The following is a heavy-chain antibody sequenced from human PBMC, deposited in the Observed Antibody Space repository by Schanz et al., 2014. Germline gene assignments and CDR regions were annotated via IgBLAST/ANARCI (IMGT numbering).Heavy chain of an antibody. D-gene: IGHD3-3*02. CDR3: ARENKDYDSILNKFFHYGLDL. Sequence: QVPLVQSGAEVKKPGSSVKVSCKASGGTFSNYNIYWVRQAPGQGLEWLGRIIPVLDRRHAAEKFQDRVTFTADMSTSTAYMERRGLRSDDTAVYYCARENKDYDSILNKFFHYGLDLWGQGTTVTVSS. CDR1: GGTFSNYN. J-gene: IGHJ6*02. CDR2: IIPVLDRR. V-gene: IGHV1-69*08.